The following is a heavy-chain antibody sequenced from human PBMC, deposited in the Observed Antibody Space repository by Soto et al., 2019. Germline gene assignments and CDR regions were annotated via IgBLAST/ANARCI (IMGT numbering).Heavy chain of an antibody. CDR2: IYYSGST. CDR1: GGSISSGGYY. J-gene: IGHJ6*02. D-gene: IGHD3-3*01. V-gene: IGHV4-31*03. CDR3: ARGQIFGVVTVNPYYYYGMDV. Sequence: PSETLSLTCTVSGGSISSGGYYWSWIRQHPGKGLEWIGYIYYSGSTYYNPSLKSRVTISVDTSKNQFSLKLSSVTAADTAVYYCARGQIFGVVTVNPYYYYGMDVWGQGTTVTVSS.